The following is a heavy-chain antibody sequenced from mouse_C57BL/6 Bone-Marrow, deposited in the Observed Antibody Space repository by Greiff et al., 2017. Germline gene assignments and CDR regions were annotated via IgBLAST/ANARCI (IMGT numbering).Heavy chain of an antibody. D-gene: IGHD1-1*01. V-gene: IGHV1-22*01. Sequence: EVQLQESGPELVKPGASVKMSCKASGYTFTDYNMHWVKQSHGKSLEWIGYINPNNGGTSYNQKFKGKATLTVNKSSSTAYMELRSLTSEASAVYYCARRGIYYYGSRVVYYAMDYWGQGTSVTVSS. CDR1: GYTFTDYN. CDR2: INPNNGGT. CDR3: ARRGIYYYGSRVVYYAMDY. J-gene: IGHJ4*01.